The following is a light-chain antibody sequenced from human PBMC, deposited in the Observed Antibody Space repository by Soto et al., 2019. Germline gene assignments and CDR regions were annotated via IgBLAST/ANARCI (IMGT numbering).Light chain of an antibody. CDR2: DAS. CDR1: QSVSSY. V-gene: IGKV3-11*01. Sequence: EVVLTQSPATLSLSPGERATLSCRASQSVSSYLAWYQQKPGQTPRLLIYDASNRATGIPARFSGSGSGTDLTLTMSSLEPEDFAVYFCQRRGHWPPTFGPGTKVDV. CDR3: QRRGHWPPT. J-gene: IGKJ3*01.